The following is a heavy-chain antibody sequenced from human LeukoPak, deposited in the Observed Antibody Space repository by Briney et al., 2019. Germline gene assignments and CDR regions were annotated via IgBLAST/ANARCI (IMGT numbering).Heavy chain of an antibody. CDR3: ATVSSSWLGYFQH. J-gene: IGHJ1*01. D-gene: IGHD6-13*01. Sequence: GRSLRLSCAASGFTFSTYPMYWVRQAPGKGLEWVAVISDDGISKYYADSVMGRFIVSRDNSKNTLYLQMNSLTAEDTAVYYCATVSSSWLGYFQHWGQGTLVTVSS. CDR1: GFTFSTYP. V-gene: IGHV3-30-3*01. CDR2: ISDDGISK.